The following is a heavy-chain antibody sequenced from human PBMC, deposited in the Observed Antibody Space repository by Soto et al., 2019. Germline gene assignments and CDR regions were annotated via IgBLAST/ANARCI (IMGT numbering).Heavy chain of an antibody. CDR3: AKDRLWPRWCSGGSCYPGRCDY. J-gene: IGHJ4*02. D-gene: IGHD2-15*01. V-gene: IGHV3-30*18. CDR1: GFTFSSYG. Sequence: PGGSLRLSCAASGFTFSSYGMHWVRQAPGKGREWVAVISYDGSNKYYADSVKGRLTISRDNSKNTLYLQMNSLRAEDTAVYYCAKDRLWPRWCSGGSCYPGRCDYWGQGTLVTVSS. CDR2: ISYDGSNK.